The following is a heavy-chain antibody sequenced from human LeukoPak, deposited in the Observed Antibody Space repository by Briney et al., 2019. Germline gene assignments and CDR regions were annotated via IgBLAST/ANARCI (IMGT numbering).Heavy chain of an antibody. V-gene: IGHV1-18*01. CDR1: GYTFTSYG. Sequence: GASVKVSCKASGYTFTSYGISWVRQAPGQGLEWMRWISAYNGNTNYAQKLQGRVTMTTDTSTSTAYMELRSLRSDDTAVYYCARSRGNYYDSSGYSLGAFDIWGQGTMVTVSS. CDR2: ISAYNGNT. CDR3: ARSRGNYYDSSGYSLGAFDI. D-gene: IGHD3-22*01. J-gene: IGHJ3*02.